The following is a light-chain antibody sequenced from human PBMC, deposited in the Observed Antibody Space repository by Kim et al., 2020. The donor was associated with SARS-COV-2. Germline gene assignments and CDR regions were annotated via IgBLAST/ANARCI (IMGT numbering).Light chain of an antibody. CDR3: QQYYSTPPS. Sequence: RATLNCNSSQTVLDNSDSKNYLAWYQQKPGQAPKLLIYWASIRESGVSDRFSGSGSETDFTLTSSSLQAEDVAVYYCQQYYSTPPSFGQGTKLEI. J-gene: IGKJ2*03. V-gene: IGKV4-1*01. CDR2: WAS. CDR1: QTVLDNSDSKNY.